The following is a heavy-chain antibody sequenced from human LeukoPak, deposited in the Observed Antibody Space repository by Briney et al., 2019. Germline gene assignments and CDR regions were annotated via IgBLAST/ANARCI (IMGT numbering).Heavy chain of an antibody. D-gene: IGHD1-1*01. J-gene: IGHJ5*02. CDR2: INHSGST. Sequence: PSETLSLTCAVYGGSFSGYYWSWIRQPPGKGLEWIGEINHSGSTNYNPSLKSRVTISVDTSKNQFSLKLSSVTAADTAVYYCARGDPGFPFDPWGQGTLVTVSS. V-gene: IGHV4-34*01. CDR1: GGSFSGYY. CDR3: ARGDPGFPFDP.